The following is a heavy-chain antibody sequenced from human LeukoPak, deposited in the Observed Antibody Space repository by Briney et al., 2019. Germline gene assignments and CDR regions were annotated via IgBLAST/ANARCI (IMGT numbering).Heavy chain of an antibody. V-gene: IGHV3-48*01. CDR3: ARDEDYSSGTPPLDY. CDR2: ISSSSSTI. D-gene: IGHD3-22*01. J-gene: IGHJ4*02. CDR1: GFTFSSYS. Sequence: LGGSLRLSCAASGFTFSSYSMNWVRQAPGKGLEWVSYISSSSSTIYYADSVKGRFTISRDNAKNSLYLQMNSLRAEDTAVYYCARDEDYSSGTPPLDYWGQGTLVTVSS.